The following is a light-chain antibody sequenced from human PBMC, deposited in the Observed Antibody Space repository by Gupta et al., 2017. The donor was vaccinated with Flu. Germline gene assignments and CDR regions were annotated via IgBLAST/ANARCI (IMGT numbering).Light chain of an antibody. V-gene: IGKV1-39*01. J-gene: IGKJ1*01. CDR2: AAS. CDR1: QSISSY. Sequence: DFQMTQSPSSLSASVGDRVTITCRASQSISSYLNWYQQKPGKAPKLLIYAASSSQSGVPSRFSGSGSGTDFTLTISSLQPEDFATYYCQQSYNTPQTFGQGTKVEIK. CDR3: QQSYNTPQT.